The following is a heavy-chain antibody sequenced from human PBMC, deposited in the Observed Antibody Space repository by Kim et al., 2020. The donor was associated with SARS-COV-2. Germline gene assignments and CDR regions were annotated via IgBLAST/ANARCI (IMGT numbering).Heavy chain of an antibody. Sequence: YAQNWQGRVTMTSDTPTSTVYMELSSLRSEDTAVYYCARGYGSGSHGLDYWGQGTPVTVS. V-gene: IGHV1-46*04. D-gene: IGHD3-10*01. CDR3: ARGYGSGSHGLDY. J-gene: IGHJ4*02.